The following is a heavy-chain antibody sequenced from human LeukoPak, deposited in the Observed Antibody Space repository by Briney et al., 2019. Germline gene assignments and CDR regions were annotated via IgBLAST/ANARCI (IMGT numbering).Heavy chain of an antibody. CDR2: ISSSGSTI. V-gene: IGHV3-48*03. Sequence: GGSLRLSCAASGFTFSSYEMNWARQAPGKGLEWVSYISSSGSTIYYADSVKGRFTISRDNAKNSLYLQMNSLRAEDTAVYYCARGTLHPDSREPYYFDYWGQGTLVTVSS. J-gene: IGHJ4*02. CDR1: GFTFSSYE. CDR3: ARGTLHPDSREPYYFDY. D-gene: IGHD6-13*01.